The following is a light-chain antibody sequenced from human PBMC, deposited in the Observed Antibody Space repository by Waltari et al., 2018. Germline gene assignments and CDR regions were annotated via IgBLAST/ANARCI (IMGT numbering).Light chain of an antibody. J-gene: IGKJ4*01. CDR1: RNINNN. V-gene: IGKV3-15*01. Sequence: EIVMTQSPATLSVSPGERATLSCRASRNINNNLAWYHQLPGQAPRLLIYGASTRATGIPARFSGSGSGTEFTLTISSLQSEDFAVYYCQHFHSWPLTFGGGTKVEIK. CDR3: QHFHSWPLT. CDR2: GAS.